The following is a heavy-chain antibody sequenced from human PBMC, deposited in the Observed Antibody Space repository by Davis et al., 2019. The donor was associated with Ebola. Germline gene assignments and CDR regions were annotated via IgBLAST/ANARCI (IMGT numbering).Heavy chain of an antibody. V-gene: IGHV1-3*01. CDR3: AREEDQLLFFYYYGMDV. D-gene: IGHD2-2*01. CDR2: INAGNGNT. J-gene: IGHJ6*02. Sequence: ASVKVSCKASGYTLTSYAMHWVRQAPGQRLEWMGWINAGNGNTKYSQKFQGRVTITRDTSASTAYMELSSLRSEDTAVYYCAREEDQLLFFYYYGMDVWGQGTTVTVSS. CDR1: GYTLTSYA.